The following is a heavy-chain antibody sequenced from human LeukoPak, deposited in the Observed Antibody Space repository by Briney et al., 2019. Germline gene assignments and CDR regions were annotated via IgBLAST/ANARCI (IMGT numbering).Heavy chain of an antibody. J-gene: IGHJ6*02. Sequence: GASVKVSCKASGYTFTSYDINWVRQATGQGLEWMGWMNPNSGNTGYAQKFQGRVTMTRNTSISTAYMELSSLRSEDTAVYYCARGSTIAARRAPLLDYYYYGMDVWGQGTTATVSS. CDR3: ARGSTIAARRAPLLDYYYYGMDV. D-gene: IGHD6-6*01. CDR2: MNPNSGNT. CDR1: GYTFTSYD. V-gene: IGHV1-8*01.